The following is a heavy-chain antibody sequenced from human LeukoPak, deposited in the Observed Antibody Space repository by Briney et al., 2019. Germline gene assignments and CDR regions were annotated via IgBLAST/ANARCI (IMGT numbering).Heavy chain of an antibody. CDR3: AKGTSTVTNVDN. Sequence: GGSLRLSCAASGFTFSNYAMSWVRQAPGKGLEWVSSISGSGISTYYADSVNGRFTISRDNSKNTLYLQMNTLRAEDTAVYYCAKGTSTVTNVDNWGQGTLVTVSS. J-gene: IGHJ4*02. CDR1: GFTFSNYA. V-gene: IGHV3-23*01. D-gene: IGHD4-17*01. CDR2: ISGSGIST.